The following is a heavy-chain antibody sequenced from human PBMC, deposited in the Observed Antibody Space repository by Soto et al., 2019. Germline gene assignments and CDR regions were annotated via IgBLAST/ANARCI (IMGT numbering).Heavy chain of an antibody. J-gene: IGHJ6*02. CDR3: ARGNGDYYVMDV. Sequence: ASVKVSCKASGYTFTNYGINWVRQAPGQGLEWMGWINPNSGGTNYAQKFQGWVTMTRDTSISTAYMELSRLRPDDTALYYCARGNGDYYVMDVWGQGTTVTVSS. V-gene: IGHV1-2*04. D-gene: IGHD2-8*01. CDR2: INPNSGGT. CDR1: GYTFTNYG.